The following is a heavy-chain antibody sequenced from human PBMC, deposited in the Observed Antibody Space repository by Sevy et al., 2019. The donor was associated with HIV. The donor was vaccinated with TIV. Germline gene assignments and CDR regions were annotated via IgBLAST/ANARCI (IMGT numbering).Heavy chain of an antibody. CDR3: ASGYDSSGYYLDY. CDR1: GGTFSSYA. Sequence: ASVKVSCKASGGTFSSYAISWVRQAPGQGLEWMGGIIPIFGTANYAQKFQGRVTITADESTSTAYMELSSLRSEDTAVYYYASGYDSSGYYLDYWGQGTLVTVSS. V-gene: IGHV1-69*13. J-gene: IGHJ4*02. CDR2: IIPIFGTA. D-gene: IGHD3-22*01.